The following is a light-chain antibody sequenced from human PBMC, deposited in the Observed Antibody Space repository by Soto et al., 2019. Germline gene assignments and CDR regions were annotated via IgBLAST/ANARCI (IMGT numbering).Light chain of an antibody. CDR2: GAS. J-gene: IGKJ1*01. CDR1: QSVSSN. Sequence: EIVLTQSPATLSVSPGERATLSCRASQSVSSNLAWFQQKPGQAPRLLIYGASNRATDIPARFSGSGSGTEFTLTISSLQSEDFAVYYCQQYNNWPVWTFGQGTKVEIK. V-gene: IGKV3-15*01. CDR3: QQYNNWPVWT.